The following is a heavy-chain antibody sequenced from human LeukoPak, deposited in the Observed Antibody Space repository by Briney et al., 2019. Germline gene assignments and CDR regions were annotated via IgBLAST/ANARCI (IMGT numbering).Heavy chain of an antibody. Sequence: PGGSLRLSCAASGFTFSSYAMSWVRQAPGKGLEWVSAISGSGGSTYYADSVKGRFTISRDNSKNTLYLQMNSLRAEDTAVYYCAKAFGPNYYDGSGYYQYWGQGTLVTVSS. D-gene: IGHD3-22*01. CDR1: GFTFSSYA. V-gene: IGHV3-23*01. CDR2: ISGSGGST. CDR3: AKAFGPNYYDGSGYYQY. J-gene: IGHJ4*02.